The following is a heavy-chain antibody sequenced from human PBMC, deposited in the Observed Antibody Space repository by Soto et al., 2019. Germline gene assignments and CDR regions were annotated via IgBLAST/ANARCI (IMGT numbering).Heavy chain of an antibody. CDR2: IYYSGST. D-gene: IGHD3-10*01. CDR1: GGSISSYY. CDR3: ARDLASNRGLVNWFDP. Sequence: TSETLSLTCTVSGGSISSYYWSWIRQPPGKGLEWIGYIYYSGSTNYNPSLKSRVTISVDTSKNQLSLKLSSVTAADTAVYYCARDLASNRGLVNWFDPWGQGTLVTVSS. V-gene: IGHV4-59*01. J-gene: IGHJ5*02.